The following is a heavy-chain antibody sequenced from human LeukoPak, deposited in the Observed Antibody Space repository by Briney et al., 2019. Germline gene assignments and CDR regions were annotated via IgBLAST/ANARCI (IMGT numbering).Heavy chain of an antibody. V-gene: IGHV3-23*01. D-gene: IGHD3-3*01. CDR3: AKDNTIFGVVSHAFDI. Sequence: GGSLRLSCAASGFTFSSYAVSWVRQAPGKGLEWVSAISGSGGSTYYADSVKGRFTISRDNSKNTLYLQMNSLRAEDTAVYYCAKDNTIFGVVSHAFDIWGQGTMVTVSS. CDR2: ISGSGGST. J-gene: IGHJ3*02. CDR1: GFTFSSYA.